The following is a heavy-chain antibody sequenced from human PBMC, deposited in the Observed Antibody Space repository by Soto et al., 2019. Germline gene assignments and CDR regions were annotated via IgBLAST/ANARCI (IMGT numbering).Heavy chain of an antibody. CDR1: SGSINSRDW. CDR3: ATRDYYGSGNYIL. D-gene: IGHD3-10*01. Sequence: QMQLQESGPGLVKPSGTLSLTCAVSSGSINSRDWWSWVRQTPGKGLEWIGEIHRSGSTNYNPSLKSRVIISVDKSKNQFSLKLTSVTAADTAVYYCATRDYYGSGNYILWGQGTLVTVSS. J-gene: IGHJ4*02. CDR2: IHRSGST. V-gene: IGHV4-4*02.